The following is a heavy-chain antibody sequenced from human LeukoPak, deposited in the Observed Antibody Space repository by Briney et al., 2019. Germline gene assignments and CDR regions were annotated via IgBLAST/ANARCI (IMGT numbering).Heavy chain of an antibody. J-gene: IGHJ4*02. CDR3: ARHLNSILTGYYPDY. Sequence: GESLKISCKGSGYTFSNFWIGWVRQMPGKGLEWMGIIYPGDSDTRYSPSFQGQVTISADKSISTAYLQWSSLKASDTAMYYCARHLNSILTGYYPDYWGQGTLVTVSS. CDR2: IYPGDSDT. D-gene: IGHD3-9*01. CDR1: GYTFSNFW. V-gene: IGHV5-51*01.